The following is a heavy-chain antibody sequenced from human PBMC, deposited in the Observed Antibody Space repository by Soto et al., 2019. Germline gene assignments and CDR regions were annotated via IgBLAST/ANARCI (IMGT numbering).Heavy chain of an antibody. V-gene: IGHV4-39*01. Sequence: SETLSLTCTVSGGSISSSSYYWGWIRQPPGKGLEWIGSIYYSGSTYYNPSLKSRVTISVDTSKNQFSLKLSSVTAADTAVYYCARLCIDILTGYHPSYFDYWGQGTLVTVSS. D-gene: IGHD3-9*01. CDR1: GGSISSSSYY. CDR3: ARLCIDILTGYHPSYFDY. J-gene: IGHJ4*02. CDR2: IYYSGST.